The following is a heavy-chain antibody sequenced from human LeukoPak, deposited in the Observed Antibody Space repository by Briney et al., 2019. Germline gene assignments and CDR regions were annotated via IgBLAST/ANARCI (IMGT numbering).Heavy chain of an antibody. CDR1: GFTFSNYA. CDR2: ISGSGGST. J-gene: IGHJ4*02. Sequence: PGGSLRLSCAASGFTFSNYALSWVRQAPGKGLEWVSTISGSGGSTYYADCVRGRFTISRDNSKNTLFLQMSSLRGEDTAIYYCVKDHKSDPRRLYYWGQGTLVTVSS. CDR3: VKDHKSDPRRLYY. V-gene: IGHV3-23*01. D-gene: IGHD2-21*02.